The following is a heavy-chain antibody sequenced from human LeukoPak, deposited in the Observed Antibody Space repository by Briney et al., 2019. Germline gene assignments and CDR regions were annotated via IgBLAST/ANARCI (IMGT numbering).Heavy chain of an antibody. V-gene: IGHV1-18*01. J-gene: IGHJ4*02. Sequence: ASVKVSCKASGYTFTSYGIRWVRQAPGQGLEWMGWISAYNGNTNYAQKLQGRVTMTTDTSTSTAYMELRSLRSDDTAVYYCARTYVATTPFDYWGQGTLVTVSS. D-gene: IGHD2-15*01. CDR1: GYTFTSYG. CDR3: ARTYVATTPFDY. CDR2: ISAYNGNT.